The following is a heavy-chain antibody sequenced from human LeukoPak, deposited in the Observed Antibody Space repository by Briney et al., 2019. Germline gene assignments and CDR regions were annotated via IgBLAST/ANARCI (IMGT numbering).Heavy chain of an antibody. J-gene: IGHJ4*02. CDR3: ARDRRDGYYFDY. CDR1: GYTXTSYG. Sequence: ASVKVSCKASGYTXTSYGISWVRQAPGQGLEWMGWISAYNGNTNYAQKLQGRVTMTTDTSTSTAYMELRSLRSDDTAVYYCARDRRDGYYFDYWGQGTLVTVSS. V-gene: IGHV1-18*01. CDR2: ISAYNGNT. D-gene: IGHD5-24*01.